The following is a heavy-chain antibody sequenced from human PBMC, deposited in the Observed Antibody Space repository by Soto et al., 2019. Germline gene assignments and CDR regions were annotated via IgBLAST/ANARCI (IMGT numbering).Heavy chain of an antibody. V-gene: IGHV4-59*01. CDR3: ARVTAVTSFDS. J-gene: IGHJ4*02. D-gene: IGHD4-4*01. CDR2: IYYSGST. CDR1: GGSISPYY. Sequence: PSETLSLTCTVSGGSISPYYWNWIRQPPGKGLEWIGYIYYSGSTNYNPSLKSRVIISVDTSKSQFSLNLSSVTAADTAVYYCARVTAVTSFDSWGQGTLVTVSS.